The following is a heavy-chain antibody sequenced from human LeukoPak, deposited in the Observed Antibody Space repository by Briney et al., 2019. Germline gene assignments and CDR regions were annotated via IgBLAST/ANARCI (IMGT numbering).Heavy chain of an antibody. Sequence: SETLSLTCTVSGGSISSYYWSWIRQPAGKGLEWVGRIYTSGNTNYNPSLKSRVTISVDTSKNQFSLRLSSVTAADTAVYYCARSKVRGVPFDIWGQGTMVTVSS. CDR1: GGSISSYY. J-gene: IGHJ3*02. CDR2: IYTSGNT. CDR3: ARSKVRGVPFDI. D-gene: IGHD3-10*01. V-gene: IGHV4-4*07.